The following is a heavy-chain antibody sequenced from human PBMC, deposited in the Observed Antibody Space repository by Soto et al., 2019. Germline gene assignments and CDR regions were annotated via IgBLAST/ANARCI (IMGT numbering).Heavy chain of an antibody. CDR2: IYYSGST. CDR3: ARGPFKYYDILSGYSNWFDP. V-gene: IGHV4-31*03. CDR1: GGSISSGGYY. Sequence: PSETLSLTCTVSGGSISSGGYYWSWIRQHPGKGLEWIGYIYYSGSTYYNPSLKSRVTISVDTSKNRFSLKLSSVTAADTAVYYCARGPFKYYDILSGYSNWFDPWGQGTLVTVSS. J-gene: IGHJ5*02. D-gene: IGHD3-9*01.